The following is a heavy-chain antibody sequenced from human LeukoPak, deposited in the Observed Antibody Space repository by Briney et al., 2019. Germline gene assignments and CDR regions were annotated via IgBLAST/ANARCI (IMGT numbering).Heavy chain of an antibody. Sequence: GESLQISCKGSGYSFTSYWIGWVRQVPGKGLEWMGIIYPGDSDTRYSPSFQGQVTISADKSISTAYLQWSSLKASDTAMYYCAREGETTVTTIEYFRHWGQGTLVTVSS. CDR3: AREGETTVTTIEYFRH. J-gene: IGHJ1*01. CDR1: GYSFTSYW. D-gene: IGHD4-17*01. CDR2: IYPGDSDT. V-gene: IGHV5-51*01.